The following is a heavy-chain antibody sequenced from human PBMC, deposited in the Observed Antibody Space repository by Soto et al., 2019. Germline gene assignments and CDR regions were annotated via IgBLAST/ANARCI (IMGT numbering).Heavy chain of an antibody. CDR3: AKEHSSGRSYYYYYYGMDV. D-gene: IGHD6-19*01. Sequence: PGGSLRLSCAASGFTLSSYGMHWFRQAPGKGLGWVAVIWYDGSNKYYADSVKGRFTISRDDSKNTLYMEMNSLRAEDTAVYYCAKEHSSGRSYYYYYYGMDVWGQGTTVTVSS. V-gene: IGHV3-30*02. J-gene: IGHJ6*02. CDR2: IWYDGSNK. CDR1: GFTLSSYG.